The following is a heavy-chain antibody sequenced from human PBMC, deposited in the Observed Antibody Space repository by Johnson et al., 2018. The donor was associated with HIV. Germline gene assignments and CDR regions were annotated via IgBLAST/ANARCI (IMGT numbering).Heavy chain of an antibody. V-gene: IGHV3-23*04. J-gene: IGHJ3*02. CDR2: ISGSGGST. CDR3: AKVGTGYTSSSVGAFDI. D-gene: IGHD6-19*01. Sequence: EVQLVESGGGLVQPGGSLRLSCAASGFTFSSYAMSWVRQAPGKVLEWVSAISGSGGSTYYADSVKGRFTISRDNSKNTFYLQMNSLRVEDTAVYYCAKVGTGYTSSSVGAFDIWGQGTMVTVSS. CDR1: GFTFSSYA.